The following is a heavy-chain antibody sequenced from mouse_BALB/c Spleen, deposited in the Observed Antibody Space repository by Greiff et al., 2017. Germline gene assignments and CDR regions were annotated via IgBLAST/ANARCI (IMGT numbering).Heavy chain of an antibody. CDR1: GFTFSSYG. CDR3: AREKLTGSAWFAY. CDR2: INSNGGST. D-gene: IGHD4-1*01. J-gene: IGHJ3*01. Sequence: EVKVVESGGGLVQPGGSLKLSCAASGFTFSSYGMSWVRQTPDKRLELVATINSNGGSTYYPDSVKGRFTISRDNAKNTLYLQMSSLKSEDTAMYYCAREKLTGSAWFAYWGQGTLVTVSA. V-gene: IGHV5-6-3*01.